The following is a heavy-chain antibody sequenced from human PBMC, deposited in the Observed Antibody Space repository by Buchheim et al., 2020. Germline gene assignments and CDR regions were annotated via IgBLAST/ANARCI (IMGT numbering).Heavy chain of an antibody. V-gene: IGHV3-23*01. CDR2: ISGSGGSP. D-gene: IGHD6-13*01. CDR3: AKVSGGDSSRWVLYYFNY. CDR1: GFTFSSYA. J-gene: IGHJ4*02. Sequence: EVQLLESGGGLVQPGGSLRLSCAASGFTFSSYAMSWVRQAPGKGLEWVSAISGSGGSPYYADSVKGRFPIARDNSKNTLLLQMNSLRAYDTAVYYCAKVSGGDSSRWVLYYFNYWGQGTL.